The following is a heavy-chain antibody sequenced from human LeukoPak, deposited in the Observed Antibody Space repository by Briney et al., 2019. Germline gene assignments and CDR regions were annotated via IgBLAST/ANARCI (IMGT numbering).Heavy chain of an antibody. D-gene: IGHD3-16*01. J-gene: IGHJ6*03. V-gene: IGHV4-61*02. Sequence: SQTLSLTCTVSGGSISSGSYYWSWIRQPAGKGLEWIGRIYTSGSTNHNPSLKRRVTISVDTSKNQFSLKLSSVTAADTAVYYCARMGFYYYYMDVWGKGTTVTVSS. CDR3: ARMGFYYYYMDV. CDR1: GGSISSGSYY. CDR2: IYTSGST.